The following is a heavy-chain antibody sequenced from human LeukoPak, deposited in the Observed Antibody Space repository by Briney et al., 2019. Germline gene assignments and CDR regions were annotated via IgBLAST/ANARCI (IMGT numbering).Heavy chain of an antibody. V-gene: IGHV4-39*07. Sequence: SETLSLTCTVSGGSISSSSYYWGWIRQPPGKGLEWIGSICYSGSTYYNPSLKSRVTISVDTSKNQFSLKLSSVTAADTAVYYCARGSRQWLAYYFDYWGQGTLVTVSS. D-gene: IGHD6-19*01. CDR1: GGSISSSSYY. CDR3: ARGSRQWLAYYFDY. J-gene: IGHJ4*02. CDR2: ICYSGST.